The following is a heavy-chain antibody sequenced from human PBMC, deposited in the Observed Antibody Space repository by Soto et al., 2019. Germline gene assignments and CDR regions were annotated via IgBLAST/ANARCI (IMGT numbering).Heavy chain of an antibody. CDR1: GGSFSGYY. V-gene: IGHV4-34*01. J-gene: IGHJ4*02. CDR3: ARGRGTMSF. D-gene: IGHD3-10*02. Sequence: SETLSLTCAVYGGSFSGYYWSWIRQPPGKGLEWIGEINHSGSTNYNPSLKSRVTISADTSKNQFSLKLSSVTAADTAVYYCARGRGTMSFWGQGTLVTVSS. CDR2: INHSGST.